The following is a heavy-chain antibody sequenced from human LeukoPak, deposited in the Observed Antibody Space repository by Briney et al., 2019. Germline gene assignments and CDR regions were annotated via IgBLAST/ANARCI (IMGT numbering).Heavy chain of an antibody. D-gene: IGHD3-3*01. CDR1: GFTFSSYA. Sequence: GGSLRLSCAASGFTFSSYAMSWVRQAPGKGLEWVAAISGRGGSTYYADSVKARFTISRDNSKNTLYLKMNSLRAEDTAEYYCAKDRAEYFFRSDYWGQGTLVTVSS. CDR3: AKDRAEYFFRSDY. J-gene: IGHJ4*02. V-gene: IGHV3-23*01. CDR2: ISGRGGST.